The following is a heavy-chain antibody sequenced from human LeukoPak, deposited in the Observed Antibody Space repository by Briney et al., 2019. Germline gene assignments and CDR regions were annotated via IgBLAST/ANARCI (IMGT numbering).Heavy chain of an antibody. J-gene: IGHJ4*02. CDR3: ARRTTGKTFGSLREIKKSREIDY. CDR2: ISSSSSYI. V-gene: IGHV3-21*01. CDR1: GFTFSSYS. Sequence: GGSLRLSCAASGFTFSSYSMNWVRQAPGKGLEWVSSISSSSSYIYYADSVKGRFTISRDNAKNSLFLQMDSLRGEDTAVYYCARRTTGKTFGSLREIKKSREIDYWGQGTLVTVSS. D-gene: IGHD1-1*01.